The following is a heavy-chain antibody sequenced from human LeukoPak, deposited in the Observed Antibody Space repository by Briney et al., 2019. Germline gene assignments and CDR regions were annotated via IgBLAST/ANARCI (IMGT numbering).Heavy chain of an antibody. Sequence: SVKVSCKASGGTFSSYAISWVRQAPGQGLEWMGGIIPIFGTANYAQKFQGRVTITADKSTSTAYMELSSLRSEDMAVYYCARWGLLGYCSSTSCYAVDNWFDPWGQGTLVTVSS. CDR3: ARWGLLGYCSSTSCYAVDNWFDP. CDR2: IIPIFGTA. CDR1: GGTFSSYA. D-gene: IGHD2-2*01. V-gene: IGHV1-69*06. J-gene: IGHJ5*02.